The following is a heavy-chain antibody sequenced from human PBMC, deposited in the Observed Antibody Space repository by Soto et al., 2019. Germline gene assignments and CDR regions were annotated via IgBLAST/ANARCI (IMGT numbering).Heavy chain of an antibody. V-gene: IGHV3-23*01. Sequence: GGSLRLSCAASRFTFNSYAMSWVRQAPGKGLEWVSVISASGDSTFYVDSVKGRSTISRDNSKNTLYLQMSSLRVEDTTVYYCAKESTPHVGYCFNGVCYNDYWGQGTLVTVSS. CDR1: RFTFNSYA. CDR2: ISASGDST. CDR3: AKESTPHVGYCFNGVCYNDY. D-gene: IGHD2-8*01. J-gene: IGHJ4*02.